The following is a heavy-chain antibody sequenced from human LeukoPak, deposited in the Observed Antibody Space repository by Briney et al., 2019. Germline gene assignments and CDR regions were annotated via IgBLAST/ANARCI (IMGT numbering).Heavy chain of an antibody. V-gene: IGHV3-53*01. CDR1: GFXVSTNY. Sequence: GGSLRLSCEASGFXVSTNYVSWVRQAPGKGLEWVSVIYRSGSTYYADSVKGRFTISRDNSMNTLYLQMNRLRAEDTAVYYCARDSGHDAFDIWGQGTMVTVSS. CDR2: IYRSGST. CDR3: ARDSGHDAFDI. J-gene: IGHJ3*02.